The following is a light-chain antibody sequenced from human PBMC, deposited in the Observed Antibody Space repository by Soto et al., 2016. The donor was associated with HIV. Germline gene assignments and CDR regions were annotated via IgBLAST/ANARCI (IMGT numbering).Light chain of an antibody. Sequence: SYELTQPLSVSVAPGETARITCEGNNIGTKSVQWYQQKPGQAPVLVVYEDNNRPPGIPERFSGSNSGNTATLTISRVEAGDEADCYCQVWDRDSDHYVFGSGTKVTVL. V-gene: IGLV3-21*02. CDR2: EDN. CDR3: QVWDRDSDHYV. J-gene: IGLJ1*01. CDR1: NIGTKS.